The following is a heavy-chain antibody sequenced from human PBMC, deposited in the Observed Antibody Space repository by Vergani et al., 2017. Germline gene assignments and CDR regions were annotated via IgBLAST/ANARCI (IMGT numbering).Heavy chain of an antibody. Sequence: EVQLLESGGDLVQPGGSLRLSCAASGFTFNHYAMNWVRQAPGKGLEWVSGISGSGGSTYYAGSVKGRFTISRDSSKNTLYLQMNSLSAGDTAVYYCAREQWLPIDYFDYWGQGTLVTVSS. J-gene: IGHJ4*02. D-gene: IGHD6-19*01. CDR2: ISGSGGST. V-gene: IGHV3-23*01. CDR3: AREQWLPIDYFDY. CDR1: GFTFNHYA.